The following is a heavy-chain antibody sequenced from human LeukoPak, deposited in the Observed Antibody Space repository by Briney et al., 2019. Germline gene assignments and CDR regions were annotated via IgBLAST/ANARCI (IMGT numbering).Heavy chain of an antibody. Sequence: ASVKVSCKASAYTFTAYYIHWVRQAPGQGLEWMGWFNPNGGGTNYAQKLQGRVTMTKETSTSTAYMELRSLRSDDTAVYYCARALGYQLLSWWFDPWGQGTPVTVSS. J-gene: IGHJ5*02. V-gene: IGHV1-2*02. CDR3: ARALGYQLLSWWFDP. CDR2: FNPNGGGT. CDR1: AYTFTAYY. D-gene: IGHD2-2*01.